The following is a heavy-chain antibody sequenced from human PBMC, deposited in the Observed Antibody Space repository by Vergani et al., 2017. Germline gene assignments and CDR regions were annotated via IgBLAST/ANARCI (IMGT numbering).Heavy chain of an antibody. CDR1: GFTVSSNY. D-gene: IGHD4-17*01. CDR2: IYSGGST. CDR3: ARFSLSRHFYGAPPGDFDY. J-gene: IGHJ4*02. Sequence: EVQLVESGGGLIQPGGSLRLSCAASGFTVSSNYMSWVRQAPGKGLEWVSVIYSGGSTYYADSVKGRFTISRDNSKKPLYLQMNSLRAEDTAVYYCARFSLSRHFYGAPPGDFDYWGQGTLVTVSA. V-gene: IGHV3-53*01.